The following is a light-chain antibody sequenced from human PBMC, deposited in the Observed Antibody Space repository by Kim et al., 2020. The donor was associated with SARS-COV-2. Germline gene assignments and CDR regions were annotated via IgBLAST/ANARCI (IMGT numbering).Light chain of an antibody. CDR3: QQYNTYPS. J-gene: IGKJ5*01. Sequence: DIQMTQSPSTLSASVGDRVTITCRASQTVESWLAWYQQKPGKAPKLLIYDASSLESGVPSRFSGSRSGTEFTLTISSLQPDDFATYYCQQYNTYPSFGQGTRPEIK. CDR2: DAS. CDR1: QTVESW. V-gene: IGKV1-5*01.